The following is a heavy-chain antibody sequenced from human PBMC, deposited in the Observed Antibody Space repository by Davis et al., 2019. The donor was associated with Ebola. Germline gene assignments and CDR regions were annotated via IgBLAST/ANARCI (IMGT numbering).Heavy chain of an antibody. CDR2: IYSGGST. Sequence: GGSLRLSCAASGFTVRSTYMSWVRQAPGKGLEWVSVIYSGGSTYYADSVKGRFTISRDNAKNTLYLQMNSLRAEDTAVYYCARDVGVEFDYWGQGALVTVSS. D-gene: IGHD3-10*01. V-gene: IGHV3-53*01. CDR1: GFTVRSTY. J-gene: IGHJ4*02. CDR3: ARDVGVEFDY.